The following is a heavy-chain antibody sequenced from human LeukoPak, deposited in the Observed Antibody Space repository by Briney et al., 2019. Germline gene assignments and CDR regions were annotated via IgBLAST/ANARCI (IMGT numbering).Heavy chain of an antibody. D-gene: IGHD5-12*01. CDR3: ARVRATISNYYYYGMDV. J-gene: IGHJ6*02. Sequence: SETLSLTCTVSGGSISSYYWSWIRQPPGKGLEWIGEINHSGSTNYNPSLKSRVTISVDTSKNQFSLKLSSVTAADTAVYYCARVRATISNYYYYGMDVWGQGTTVTVSS. CDR1: GGSISSYY. V-gene: IGHV4-34*01. CDR2: INHSGST.